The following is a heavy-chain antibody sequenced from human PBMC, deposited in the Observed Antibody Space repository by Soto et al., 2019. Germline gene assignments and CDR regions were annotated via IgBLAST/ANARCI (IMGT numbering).Heavy chain of an antibody. V-gene: IGHV4-59*01. CDR2: IYYSGST. Sequence: SETLSLTCTVSGGSISSYYWSWIRQPPGKELEWIGYIYYSGSTNYNPSLKSRVTISVDTSKNQFSLKLSSVTAADTAVYYCARKGEYDGWSGYYYYYYGMDVWGQGTTVTVSS. D-gene: IGHD3-3*01. CDR1: GGSISSYY. CDR3: ARKGEYDGWSGYYYYYYGMDV. J-gene: IGHJ6*02.